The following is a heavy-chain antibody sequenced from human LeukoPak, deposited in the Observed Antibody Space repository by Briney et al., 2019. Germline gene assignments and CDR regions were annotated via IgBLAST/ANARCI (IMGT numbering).Heavy chain of an antibody. V-gene: IGHV1-69*04. CDR1: GVTFSSYT. CDR3: ARDHRAYYDFWSGDYYFDY. Sequence: SLKVSCKASGVTFSSYTISWVRQAPGQGLEWMGRIIPILGIENYAHKVQGRVTITADKSTSTAYMELNSLRTEDTAVYYCARDHRAYYDFWSGDYYFDYWGQGTLVTVSS. J-gene: IGHJ4*02. CDR2: IIPILGIE. D-gene: IGHD3-3*01.